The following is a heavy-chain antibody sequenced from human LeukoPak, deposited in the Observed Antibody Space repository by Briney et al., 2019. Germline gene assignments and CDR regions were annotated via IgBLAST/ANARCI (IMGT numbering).Heavy chain of an antibody. D-gene: IGHD6-13*01. CDR1: GFTFSSYS. V-gene: IGHV3-48*01. J-gene: IGHJ6*03. CDR3: ARGYSSSWYSSYYYYXMDV. CDR2: ISSSTSTI. Sequence: PGGSLRLSCAASGFTFSSYSMNWVRQAPGKGLEWVSYISSSTSTIYYADSVKGRFTISRDNTKNSLYLQMNSLRAEDTAVYYCARGYSSSWYSSYYYYXMDVWGKGTTVTVXX.